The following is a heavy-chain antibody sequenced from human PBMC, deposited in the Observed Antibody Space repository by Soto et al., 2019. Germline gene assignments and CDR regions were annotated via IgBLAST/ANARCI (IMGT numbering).Heavy chain of an antibody. Sequence: QITLKESGPTLVKPTQTLTLTCTFSGFSLNTNGVGLGWIRQPPGKALEWLALIYWDDDKRYSPSLKSRLTITKDTSKNQVVLTMTNMDPADTATYYCTHTYSDGSRYYLFFDYWGQGTLVTVSS. CDR1: GFSLNTNGVG. D-gene: IGHD3-22*01. CDR3: THTYSDGSRYYLFFDY. V-gene: IGHV2-5*02. CDR2: IYWDDDK. J-gene: IGHJ4*02.